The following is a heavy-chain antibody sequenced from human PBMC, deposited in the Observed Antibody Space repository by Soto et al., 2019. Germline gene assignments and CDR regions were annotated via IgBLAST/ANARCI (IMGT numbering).Heavy chain of an antibody. D-gene: IGHD2-15*01. Sequence: EVELLESGGGLVKPEGSLRLSCAASGVTFSTYAMGWVRQAPGKGLEWVSVVSSGGGTHYADSVKGRFTVSRDNSKNTLSLQMNSLRADDTAVYYCAKRRGAGGHFDYWGQGALVTVSS. CDR2: VSSGGGT. CDR3: AKRRGAGGHFDY. J-gene: IGHJ4*02. V-gene: IGHV3-23*01. CDR1: GVTFSTYA.